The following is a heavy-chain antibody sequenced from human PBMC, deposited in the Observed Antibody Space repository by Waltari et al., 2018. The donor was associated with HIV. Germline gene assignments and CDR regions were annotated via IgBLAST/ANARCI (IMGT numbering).Heavy chain of an antibody. CDR1: GGSFSGYY. V-gene: IGHV4-34*01. Sequence: QVHLQQSGAGLLKPSETLSLTCTVSGGSFSGYYWSWIRQPPGQGLEWIGEVNHSGNINEHPSLKSRHIISVDTSKRQFTLRLRSVTAADTAVYYCSREGYGGNPANNFDFWGQGTLVSVSS. D-gene: IGHD2-15*01. CDR3: SREGYGGNPANNFDF. J-gene: IGHJ4*02. CDR2: VNHSGNI.